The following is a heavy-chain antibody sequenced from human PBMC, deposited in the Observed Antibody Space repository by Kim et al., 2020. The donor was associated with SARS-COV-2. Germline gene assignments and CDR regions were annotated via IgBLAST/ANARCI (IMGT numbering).Heavy chain of an antibody. Sequence: GGSLRLSCAASGFTFSDYYMTWIRQAPGEGLECISYISSSGTYTIYAHSVKGRFTISRDNAKNSLYLQMNSLRAEDTAVYYCARVSVGSSSWYYFDYWG. CDR3: ARVSVGSSSWYYFDY. J-gene: IGHJ4*01. CDR2: ISSSGTYT. V-gene: IGHV3-11*05. CDR1: GFTFSDYY. D-gene: IGHD6-13*01.